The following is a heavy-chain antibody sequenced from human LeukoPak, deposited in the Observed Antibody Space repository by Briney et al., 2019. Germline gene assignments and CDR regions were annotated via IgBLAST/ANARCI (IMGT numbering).Heavy chain of an antibody. CDR3: ARRVATTPFDY. J-gene: IGHJ4*02. V-gene: IGHV3-48*01. CDR2: ISSSSSII. Sequence: PGGSLRLSCAASGFTFSSYAMSWVRQAPGKGLEWISYISSSSSIIYYADSVKGRFTISRDNAKNPLYLQMNSLRAEDTAVYYCARRVATTPFDYWGQGTLVTVSS. D-gene: IGHD5-24*01. CDR1: GFTFSSYA.